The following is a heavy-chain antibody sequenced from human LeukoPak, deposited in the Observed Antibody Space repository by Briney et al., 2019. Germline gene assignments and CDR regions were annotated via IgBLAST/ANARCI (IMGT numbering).Heavy chain of an antibody. CDR1: EFTFSSYA. Sequence: QSGGSLRLSCAASEFTFSSYAMQWVRQAPGKGLEWVSGISASGGSTCYADSVKGRFTISRDNSKNTLYLQMNSLRAENTAIYYCAKYVSAKGPPYGLDVWGQGTTVTVSS. D-gene: IGHD2/OR15-2a*01. CDR3: AKYVSAKGPPYGLDV. J-gene: IGHJ6*02. V-gene: IGHV3-23*01. CDR2: ISASGGST.